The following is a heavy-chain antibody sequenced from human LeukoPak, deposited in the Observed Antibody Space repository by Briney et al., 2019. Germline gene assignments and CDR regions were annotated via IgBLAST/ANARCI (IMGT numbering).Heavy chain of an antibody. Sequence: GRSLRLSCAASGFTFSSYAMHWVRQAPGKGLEWVAFISYDGTNQYYADSVKGRFTIPIDNSKNTLYLQMNSLRAEDTAVYYCARDTPMASFDYWGQGTLVTVSS. J-gene: IGHJ4*02. CDR2: ISYDGTNQ. V-gene: IGHV3-30*04. CDR1: GFTFSSYA. CDR3: ARDTPMASFDY. D-gene: IGHD5-18*01.